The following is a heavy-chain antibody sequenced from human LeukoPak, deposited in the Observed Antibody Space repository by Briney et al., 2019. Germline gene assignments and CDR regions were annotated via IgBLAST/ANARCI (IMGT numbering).Heavy chain of an antibody. Sequence: SETLSLTCTVSGYSISSGYYWGWIRPPPGKGLDWIGSIYHGGSTYYNPSLKSRVTISVDTSKNLFSLNLSSVTAADTAVYYCARNRHTGSYYSGFDIWGQGTMVTVSS. V-gene: IGHV4-38-2*02. CDR2: IYHGGST. J-gene: IGHJ3*02. D-gene: IGHD1-26*01. CDR1: GYSISSGYY. CDR3: ARNRHTGSYYSGFDI.